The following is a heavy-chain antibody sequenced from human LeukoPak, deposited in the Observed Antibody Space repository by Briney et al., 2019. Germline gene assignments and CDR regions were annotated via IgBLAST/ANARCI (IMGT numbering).Heavy chain of an antibody. V-gene: IGHV4-39*01. CDR2: MYYSGST. J-gene: IGHJ4*02. Sequence: PSETLSLTCTVSGGSISSSSYFWGWIRQPPGKGLEWIGSMYYSGSTYYNPSLKSRVTISVDTSKNQLSLKLSSVTAADTAVYYCARQRYFARPPFFDYGGRGPVVTFSS. CDR3: ARQRYFARPPFFDY. D-gene: IGHD3-9*01. CDR1: GGSISSSSYF.